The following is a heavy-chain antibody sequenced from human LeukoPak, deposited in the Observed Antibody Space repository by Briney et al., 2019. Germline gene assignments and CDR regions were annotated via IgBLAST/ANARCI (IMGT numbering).Heavy chain of an antibody. CDR3: ARRRADYSSSSWASDASDI. CDR2: IYSGGST. V-gene: IGHV3-53*01. J-gene: IGHJ3*02. CDR1: GFTVSSNQ. Sequence: GGCLSLSCALSGFTVSSNQMSWVRQAPGKGLEWVSIIYSGGSTYHADSVKGRFTISRENSKNTLYLQLNSLRAEDTAVYYCARRRADYSSSSWASDASDIWGQGTMVTVSS. D-gene: IGHD6-6*01.